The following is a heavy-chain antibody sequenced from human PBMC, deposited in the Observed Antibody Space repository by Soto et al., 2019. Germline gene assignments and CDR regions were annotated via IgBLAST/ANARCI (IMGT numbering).Heavy chain of an antibody. CDR2: INTRDGST. D-gene: IGHD1-26*01. Sequence: QVQLVQSGAEVKKPGASVKGSCKASGSIFINYHIHWVRQAPGQGLAWVGIINTRDGSTSYAEKFHGRVSMTTDTSKSTVYRELSSLRAVCTAVYDCARDAVLGATTRSRLDLWGQGTMVTVPS. V-gene: IGHV1-46*01. J-gene: IGHJ4*02. CDR3: ARDAVLGATTRSRLDL. CDR1: GSIFINYH.